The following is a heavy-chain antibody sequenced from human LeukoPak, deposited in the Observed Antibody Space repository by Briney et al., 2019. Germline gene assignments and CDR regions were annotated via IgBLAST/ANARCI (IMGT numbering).Heavy chain of an antibody. V-gene: IGHV4-34*01. D-gene: IGHD1-26*01. CDR3: ARGYREIEVGATTLDLDY. Sequence: PGGSLRLSCTASGFTFGDYAMSWVRQPPGKGLEWIGEINHSGSTNYNPSLKSRVTISVDTSKNQFSLKLSSVTAADTAVYYCARGYREIEVGATTLDLDYWGQGTLVTVSS. CDR1: GFTFGDYA. CDR2: INHSGST. J-gene: IGHJ4*02.